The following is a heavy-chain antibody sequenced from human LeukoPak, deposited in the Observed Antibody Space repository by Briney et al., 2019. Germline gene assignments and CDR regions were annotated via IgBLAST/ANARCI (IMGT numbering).Heavy chain of an antibody. D-gene: IGHD6-19*01. CDR2: IYPGDSDT. J-gene: IGHJ4*02. CDR1: GYNFNTYW. Sequence: GESLKISCKTSGYNFNTYWIGWVRQKPGKGLEWMGIIYPGDSDTKYSPPFEGQVTISADKSINTAYLQWSSLKASDTAMYYCARLRDYSSGWLGWGQGTLVTVSS. V-gene: IGHV5-51*01. CDR3: ARLRDYSSGWLG.